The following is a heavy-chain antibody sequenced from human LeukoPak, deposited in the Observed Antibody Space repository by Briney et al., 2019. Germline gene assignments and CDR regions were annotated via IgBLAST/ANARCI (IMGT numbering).Heavy chain of an antibody. Sequence: ASVKVSCKASGYTFTSYYTHWVRQAPGQGLEWMGRINPNNGVTTYAQKFQDRVTMTRDTSISTAYMELSRLTSDDSAVYYCARGHDNWFDPWGQGTLVIVSS. CDR2: INPNNGVT. CDR3: ARGHDNWFDP. V-gene: IGHV1-2*06. J-gene: IGHJ5*02. CDR1: GYTFTSYY.